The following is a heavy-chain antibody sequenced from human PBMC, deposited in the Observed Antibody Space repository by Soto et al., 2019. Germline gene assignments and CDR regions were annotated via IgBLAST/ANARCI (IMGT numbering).Heavy chain of an antibody. V-gene: IGHV3-30*18. CDR3: VKWGPYDFSMGY. J-gene: IGHJ1*01. CDR1: GVTFSNFG. Sequence: PGGSLRLSCAASGVTFSNFGMHWVRQAPDTGLDWVAAVTYDGTNKYYADSVKGRFTISKDNSKNTLYLQMNSLRVDDTAVYYCVKWGPYDFSMGYWAQGAVVPVSS. CDR2: VTYDGTNK. D-gene: IGHD3-3*01.